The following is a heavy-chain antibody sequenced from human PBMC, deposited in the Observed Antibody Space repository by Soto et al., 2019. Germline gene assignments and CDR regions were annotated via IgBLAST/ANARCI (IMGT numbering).Heavy chain of an antibody. D-gene: IGHD3-16*02. CDR1: GGSISSGGYS. CDR2: IYYSGST. J-gene: IGHJ6*02. Sequence: QVQLQESGPGLVKPSQTLSLTCTVSGGSISSGGYSWTWIRQHPGKGLEWIGYIYYSGSTYYKPSLNSRVTISVDTSKNQLSLKLSSVTAADTAVYYCARLSRGMDVWGQGTTVTVSS. V-gene: IGHV4-31*03. CDR3: ARLSRGMDV.